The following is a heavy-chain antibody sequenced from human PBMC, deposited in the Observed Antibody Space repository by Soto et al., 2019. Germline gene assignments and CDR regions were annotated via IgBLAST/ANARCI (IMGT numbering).Heavy chain of an antibody. D-gene: IGHD2-2*01. V-gene: IGHV4-31*03. CDR2: IYYSGST. CDR1: GGSSSSGGYY. CDR3: ARGDCSSTSCWYYYYGMDV. Sequence: SETLSLTCTVSGGSSSSGGYYWSWIRQHPGKGLEWIGYIYYSGSTYYNPSLKSRVTISVDTSKNQFSLKLSSVTAADTAVYYCARGDCSSTSCWYYYYGMDVWGQGTTVTVSS. J-gene: IGHJ6*02.